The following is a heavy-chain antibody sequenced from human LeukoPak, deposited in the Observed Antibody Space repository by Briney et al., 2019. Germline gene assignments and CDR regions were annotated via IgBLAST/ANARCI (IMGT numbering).Heavy chain of an antibody. Sequence: ASVMVSCKASGYTFTGYYMHWVRQAPGQGLEWMGWINPNSGGTNYAQKFQGWVTMTRDTSISTAYMELSRLRSDDTAVYYCARESVVRGIIRHYYYGMDVWGKGTTVTVSS. CDR1: GYTFTGYY. CDR3: ARESVVRGIIRHYYYGMDV. J-gene: IGHJ6*04. V-gene: IGHV1-2*04. CDR2: INPNSGGT. D-gene: IGHD3-10*01.